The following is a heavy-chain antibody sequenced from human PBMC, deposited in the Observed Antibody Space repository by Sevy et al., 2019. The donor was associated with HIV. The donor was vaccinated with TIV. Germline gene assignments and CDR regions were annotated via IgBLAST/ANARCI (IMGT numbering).Heavy chain of an antibody. J-gene: IGHJ6*02. CDR1: GFTFDNNA. Sequence: GGSLRLSCAASGFTFDNNAMYWVRQAPGKGLEWVSAISGSGLSTNYAASVRGRFTISRDISKITLYLQMNSLRAEDTAVYYCAKVYYYDSGTVIPRGMDVWGQGTTVTVSS. CDR2: ISGSGLST. CDR3: AKVYYYDSGTVIPRGMDV. D-gene: IGHD3-10*01. V-gene: IGHV3-23*01.